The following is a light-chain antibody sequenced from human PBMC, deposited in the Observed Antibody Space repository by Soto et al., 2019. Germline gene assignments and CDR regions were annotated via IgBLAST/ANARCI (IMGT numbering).Light chain of an antibody. V-gene: IGLV2-14*01. J-gene: IGLJ1*01. CDR3: SSYTSTNTQV. CDR1: SSDVGAYKY. Sequence: QSALTQPASVSGSPGQSITISCTGTSSDVGAYKYVSWYQQHPGKAPKLMIYEVSNRPSGVSNRFSGSKSGNTASVTISGLQAEDEADYYCSSYTSTNTQVFGTGTKGTVL. CDR2: EVS.